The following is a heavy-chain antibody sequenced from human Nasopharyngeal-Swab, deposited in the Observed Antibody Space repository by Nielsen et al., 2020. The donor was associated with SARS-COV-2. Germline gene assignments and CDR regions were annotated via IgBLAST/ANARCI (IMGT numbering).Heavy chain of an antibody. CDR3: ARVSGYSSSWYGDDAFDI. D-gene: IGHD6-13*01. J-gene: IGHJ3*02. CDR1: GYTLTSYA. Sequence: ASVKVSCKASGYTLTSYAMHWVRQAPGQRLEWMGWINAGNGNTKYSQKFQGRVTITRDTSASTAYMELSSLRSEDTAVYYCARVSGYSSSWYGDDAFDIWGQGTMVTVSS. CDR2: INAGNGNT. V-gene: IGHV1-3*01.